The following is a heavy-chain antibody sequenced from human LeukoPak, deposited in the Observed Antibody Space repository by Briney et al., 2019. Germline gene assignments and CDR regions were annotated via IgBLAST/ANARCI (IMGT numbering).Heavy chain of an antibody. CDR1: GGSISSGDYY. Sequence: PSQTLSLTCTVSGGSISSGDYYWSWIRQPPGKGLEWIGYIYYSGSTYYNPSLKSRVTISVDTSKNQFSLKLSSVTAADTAVYYCARDLPTYDYVWGSYRKTVHPGCAFDIWGQGTMVTVSS. D-gene: IGHD3-16*02. CDR2: IYYSGST. J-gene: IGHJ3*02. CDR3: ARDLPTYDYVWGSYRKTVHPGCAFDI. V-gene: IGHV4-30-4*01.